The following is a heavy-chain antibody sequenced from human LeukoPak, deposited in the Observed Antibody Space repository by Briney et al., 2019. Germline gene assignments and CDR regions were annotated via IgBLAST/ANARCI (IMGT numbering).Heavy chain of an antibody. Sequence: PGGSLRLSCAASGFTFSSYGMNWVRQAPGKGLEWVSSISSSSSCIYYADSVKGRFTISRDNAKNSLYLQMNSLRAEDTAVYYCARDQSSSWYNFDYWGQGTLVTVSS. D-gene: IGHD6-13*01. J-gene: IGHJ4*02. CDR3: ARDQSSSWYNFDY. CDR1: GFTFSSYG. CDR2: ISSSSSCI. V-gene: IGHV3-21*01.